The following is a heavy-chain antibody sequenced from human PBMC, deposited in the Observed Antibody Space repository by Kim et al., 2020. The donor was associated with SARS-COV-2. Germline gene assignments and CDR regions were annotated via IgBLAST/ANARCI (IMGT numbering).Heavy chain of an antibody. V-gene: IGHV3-33*01. J-gene: IGHJ4*02. CDR3: ARDKRGYSYGLDY. D-gene: IGHD5-18*01. Sequence: YADCGTGRFPIARANSKNTLDLQMSNVSAEDTAVYYCARDKRGYSYGLDYWGKGTLVTVSS.